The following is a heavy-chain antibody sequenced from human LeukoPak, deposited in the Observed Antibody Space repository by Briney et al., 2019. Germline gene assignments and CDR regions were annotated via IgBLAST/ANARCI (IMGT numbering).Heavy chain of an antibody. CDR1: GCSLYSRGVG. D-gene: IGHD1/OR15-1a*01. J-gene: IGHJ4*02. Sequence: SGPTLAVPPQTHTLTCTFFGCSLYSRGVGVGWMRQPPARALEGLAVIYWDDDKRYNPSLTSRHANSKDDSRNQVFLVVANMDPVDTATYYCAHRRPGHLTGWDNSYFDNWGPGTVVTVSS. V-gene: IGHV2-5*02. CDR2: IYWDDDK. CDR3: AHRRPGHLTGWDNSYFDN.